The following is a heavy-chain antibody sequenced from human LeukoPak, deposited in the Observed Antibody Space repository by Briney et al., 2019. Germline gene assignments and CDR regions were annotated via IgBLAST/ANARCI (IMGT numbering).Heavy chain of an antibody. J-gene: IGHJ5*01. CDR1: GFTFGDYG. CDR3: VGAGGYDNWFDS. D-gene: IGHD5-12*01. CDR2: IRRKAHDDTP. V-gene: IGHV3-49*04. Sequence: PGRSLRLSCTASGFTFGDYGVNRVRQAPGKGLEWVGFIRRKAHDDTPQYAASVQGRFTISRDDSKSAAYLQMNSLKTEDTGVYYCVGAGGYDNWFDSWGQGTLVTVSS.